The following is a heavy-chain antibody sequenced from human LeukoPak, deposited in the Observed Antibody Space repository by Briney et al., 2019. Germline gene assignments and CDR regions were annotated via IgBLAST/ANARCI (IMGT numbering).Heavy chain of an antibody. CDR2: IYYSGST. CDR1: GGSMSSGSYY. D-gene: IGHD3/OR15-3a*01. Sequence: SETLSLTCTVSGGSMSSGSYYWGWIRQPPGKGLEWIGSIYYSGSTYYNPSLKSRVTISVDTSKNQFSLKLSSVTAADTAVYYCARRGFLDYYFDYWGQGTLVTVSS. J-gene: IGHJ4*02. CDR3: ARRGFLDYYFDY. V-gene: IGHV4-39*07.